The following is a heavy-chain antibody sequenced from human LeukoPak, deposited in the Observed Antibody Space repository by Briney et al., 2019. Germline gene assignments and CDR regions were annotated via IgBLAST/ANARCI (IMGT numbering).Heavy chain of an antibody. V-gene: IGHV4-39*07. Sequence: SETLSLTCIVSGGSISSSRDYWAWIRQPPGKGLEWIANIYYSGSTYYNPSLKSRVTISVDTSKNQFSLKLSSVTAADTAVYYCARGGTIFGVVPSYYFDYWGRGTLVTVSS. CDR1: GGSISSSRDY. J-gene: IGHJ4*02. CDR2: IYYSGST. CDR3: ARGGTIFGVVPSYYFDY. D-gene: IGHD3-3*01.